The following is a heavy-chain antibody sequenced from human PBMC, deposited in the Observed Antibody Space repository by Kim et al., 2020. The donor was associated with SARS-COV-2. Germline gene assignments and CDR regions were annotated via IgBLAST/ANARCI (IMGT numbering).Heavy chain of an antibody. CDR3: AKVGSCSGATCELVFFAFDF. CDR2: LSGSGSTT. Sequence: GGSLRLSCAASGFTFSSYAMSWFRQAPGKGLEWVSALSGSGSTTYYADSVKGRFTISRDNSKNTLYLQMSSLRAEDTAVYYCAKVGSCSGATCELVFFAFDFWGRGTMVTVSS. V-gene: IGHV3-23*01. CDR1: GFTFSSYA. D-gene: IGHD2-15*01. J-gene: IGHJ3*01.